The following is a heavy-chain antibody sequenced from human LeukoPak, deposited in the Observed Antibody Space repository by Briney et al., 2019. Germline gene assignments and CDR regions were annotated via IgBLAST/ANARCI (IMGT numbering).Heavy chain of an antibody. D-gene: IGHD3-22*01. CDR2: ISGSGGST. CDR1: GSTFSSHT. J-gene: IGHJ4*02. Sequence: GGSLRLSCAASGSTFSSHTMNWVRQAPGKGLEWVSAISGSGGSTYYADSVKGRFTISRDNSKNTLYLQMNSLRAEDTAVYYCARTYYYDSSGYYSFDYWGQGTLVTVSS. V-gene: IGHV3-23*01. CDR3: ARTYYYDSSGYYSFDY.